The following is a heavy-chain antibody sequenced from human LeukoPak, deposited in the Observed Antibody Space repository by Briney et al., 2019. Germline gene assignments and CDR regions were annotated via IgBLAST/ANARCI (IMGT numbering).Heavy chain of an antibody. Sequence: GASVKASCKASGYTFITSYMHWVRQAPGQGLEWMGRIIPSGSVISYAQKFQGRVTMTRDTSSNTFYMELSSLRSEDTAIYYCARDGGGWNFDYWGQGTLVTVSS. D-gene: IGHD3-16*01. CDR1: GYTFITSY. CDR2: IIPSGSVI. J-gene: IGHJ4*02. V-gene: IGHV1-46*01. CDR3: ARDGGGWNFDY.